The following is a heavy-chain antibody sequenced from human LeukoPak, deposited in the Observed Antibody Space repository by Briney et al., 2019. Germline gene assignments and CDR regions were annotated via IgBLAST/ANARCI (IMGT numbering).Heavy chain of an antibody. D-gene: IGHD6-13*01. V-gene: IGHV1-69*13. Sequence: AASVKVSCKASGGTFSSYAISWVRQAPGQGLEWMGGIIPTFGAPNYAQKFQGRVTITADESASTAYMELSSLRSEDTAVYYCASLLWYSSSWSPDGMDVWGQGTTVTVSS. J-gene: IGHJ6*02. CDR1: GGTFSSYA. CDR3: ASLLWYSSSWSPDGMDV. CDR2: IIPTFGAP.